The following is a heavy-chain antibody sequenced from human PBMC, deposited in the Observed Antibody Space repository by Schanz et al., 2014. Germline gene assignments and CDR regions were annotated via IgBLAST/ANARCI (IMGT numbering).Heavy chain of an antibody. V-gene: IGHV3-48*01. J-gene: IGHJ4*02. D-gene: IGHD3-10*01. CDR1: GFSVGNKY. Sequence: EVQLVESGGGLVQPGGSLRLSCAASGFSVGNKYMNWVRQAPGKGLEWVSYVSRSTPDIYYADSVKGRFTMSRDNSKNTLYLQMNSLRPEDTAVYYCAKYRGYYRVSGSYRELEYWGQGTLVTVSS. CDR3: AKYRGYYRVSGSYRELEY. CDR2: VSRSTPDI.